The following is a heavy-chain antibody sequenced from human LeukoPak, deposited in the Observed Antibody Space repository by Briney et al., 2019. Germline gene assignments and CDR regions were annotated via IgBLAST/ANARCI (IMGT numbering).Heavy chain of an antibody. J-gene: IGHJ4*02. D-gene: IGHD3-10*01. CDR1: GYTFTSYG. V-gene: IGHV1-18*01. CDR2: ISAYNGNT. Sequence: ASVKVSCKASGYTFTSYGISWVRQAPGQGLEWMGWISAYNGNTNYAQKLQGRVTMTTDTSTSTAYMELRSLRSDDTAVYYCAKQLSSLWFGELLNWGQGTLVTVSS. CDR3: AKQLSSLWFGELLN.